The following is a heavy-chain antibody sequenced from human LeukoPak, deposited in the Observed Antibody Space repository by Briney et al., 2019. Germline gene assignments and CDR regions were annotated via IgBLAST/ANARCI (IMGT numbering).Heavy chain of an antibody. Sequence: GASVKVSCKASGYTFTSYYMHWVRQAPGQGLEWMGIINPSGGSTSYAQKFQGRVTMTRATSTSTVYMELSSLRSEDTAVYYCARDRGLCSGSYYVLGAFDIWGQGTMVTVTS. CDR2: INPSGGST. J-gene: IGHJ3*02. D-gene: IGHD1-26*01. CDR1: GYTFTSYY. V-gene: IGHV1-46*01. CDR3: ARDRGLCSGSYYVLGAFDI.